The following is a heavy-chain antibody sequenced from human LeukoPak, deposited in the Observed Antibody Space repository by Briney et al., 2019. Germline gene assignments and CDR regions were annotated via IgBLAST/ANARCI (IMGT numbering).Heavy chain of an antibody. CDR2: ISGYNGTT. V-gene: IGHV1-18*01. CDR3: ARDPIRYFDWLSPGDAFDI. D-gene: IGHD3-9*01. Sequence: GSVKVSCKASGYTFNTYGITWVRQAPGQGLEWMGWISGYNGTTNYAQNLQGRVTMTTDTSTSTAYMELRSLRSDDTAVYFCARDPIRYFDWLSPGDAFDIWGQGTMVTVSS. J-gene: IGHJ3*02. CDR1: GYTFNTYG.